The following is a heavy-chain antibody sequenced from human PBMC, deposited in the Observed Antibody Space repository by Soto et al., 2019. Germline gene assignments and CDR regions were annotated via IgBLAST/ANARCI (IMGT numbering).Heavy chain of an antibody. V-gene: IGHV3-30*18. CDR2: ISYDGSNK. CDR1: GFTFSSYG. D-gene: IGHD2-15*01. J-gene: IGHJ4*02. CDR3: AKDILAPFDTYCSGGSCYPPGSLFDY. Sequence: GGSLRLSCAASGFTFSSYGMHWVRQAPGKGLEWVAVISYDGSNKYYADSVKGRFTISRDNSKNTLYLQMNSLRAEDTAVYYCAKDILAPFDTYCSGGSCYPPGSLFDYWGQGTLVTVSS.